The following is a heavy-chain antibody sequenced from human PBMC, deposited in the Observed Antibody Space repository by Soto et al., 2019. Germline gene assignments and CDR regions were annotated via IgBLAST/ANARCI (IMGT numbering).Heavy chain of an antibody. CDR2: IYSGGST. J-gene: IGHJ4*02. V-gene: IGHV3-53*01. CDR1: GFTVSSNY. CDR3: ARSKLADCGGDCYYY. D-gene: IGHD2-21*02. Sequence: GGSLRLSCAASGFTVSSNYMSWVRQAPGKGLEWVSFIYSGGSTYYADSVKGRFTISRDNSQNTLYLQMNSLRAEDTAVYYCARSKLADCGGDCYYYWGQGTLVTVSS.